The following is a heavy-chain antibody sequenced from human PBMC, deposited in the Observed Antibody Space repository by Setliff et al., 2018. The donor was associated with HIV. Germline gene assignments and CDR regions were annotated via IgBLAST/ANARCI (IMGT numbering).Heavy chain of an antibody. V-gene: IGHV4-34*01. CDR2: TSHNGES. D-gene: IGHD2-21*01. CDR3: ARSGYCVGTDCYRGPLDY. Sequence: SETLSLTCAVYGGSFNDYSWTWIRQAPGKGLEWIGETSHNGESSYNTSLTSRVTISVDTSKRQFSLKLTSVTAADTAVYICARSGYCVGTDCYRGPLDYWGQGVLVTVSS. J-gene: IGHJ4*02. CDR1: GGSFNDYS.